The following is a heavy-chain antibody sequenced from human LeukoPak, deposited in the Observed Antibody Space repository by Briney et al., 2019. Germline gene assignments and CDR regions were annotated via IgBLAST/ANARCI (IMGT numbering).Heavy chain of an antibody. J-gene: IGHJ4*02. CDR3: ARGPTTVTRAFDY. V-gene: IGHV4-59*12. CDR2: IFYSGST. Sequence: SETLSLTCTVSGGSINGYYWSWIRQSPGKGLEWIGYIFYSGSTNYNPSLKSRVTMSVDTSKNQFSLKLSSVTAADTAVYYCARGPTTVTRAFDYWGQGTLVTVSS. D-gene: IGHD4-11*01. CDR1: GGSINGYY.